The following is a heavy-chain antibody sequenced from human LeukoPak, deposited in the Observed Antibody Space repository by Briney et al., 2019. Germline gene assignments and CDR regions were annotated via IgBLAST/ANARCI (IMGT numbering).Heavy chain of an antibody. CDR2: IYYSGSA. CDR1: GGSFSGFY. CDR3: ARAGGVKTAALDLDY. D-gene: IGHD6-25*01. J-gene: IGHJ4*02. Sequence: PSETLSLTCSVSGGSFSGFYWSWIRQSPGKGLEWIGNIYYSGSANHNPSLKSRVTISRDTSKNQFSLKLTSVTTADTAVYYCARAGGVKTAALDLDYWGQGTLVTVSS. V-gene: IGHV4-59*01.